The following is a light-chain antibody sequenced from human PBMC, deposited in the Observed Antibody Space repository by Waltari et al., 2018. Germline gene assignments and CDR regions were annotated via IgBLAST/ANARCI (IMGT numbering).Light chain of an antibody. V-gene: IGKV1-5*03. J-gene: IGKJ1*01. CDR2: RTS. CDR3: QQDNSPPWT. Sequence: DIQMTQSPSTLSASVGDRVTITCRASQSIGRWLAWYQHKPGTAPKLLIYRTSSLESGVPSRFSGSGSGTDFTLTISSLQPDDFATYYCQQDNSPPWTFGQGTKVEIK. CDR1: QSIGRW.